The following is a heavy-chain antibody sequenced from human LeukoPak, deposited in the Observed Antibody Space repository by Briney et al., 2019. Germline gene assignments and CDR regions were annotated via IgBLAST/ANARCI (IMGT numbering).Heavy chain of an antibody. CDR1: GGPISSGSYY. CDR2: IYTSGST. Sequence: SETLSLTRTVSGGPISSGSYYWSWIRQPAGKGLEWIGRIYTSGSTNYNPSLKSRVTISVDTSKNQFSLKLSSVTAADTAVYYCARHEPGYCSSTSCYYSNWFDPWGQGTLVTVSS. J-gene: IGHJ5*02. V-gene: IGHV4-61*02. CDR3: ARHEPGYCSSTSCYYSNWFDP. D-gene: IGHD2-2*01.